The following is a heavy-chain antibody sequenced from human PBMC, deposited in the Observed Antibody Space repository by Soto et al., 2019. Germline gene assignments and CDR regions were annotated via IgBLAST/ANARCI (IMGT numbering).Heavy chain of an antibody. CDR1: GDAISITSYY. CDR3: ASTKDETLYFDY. J-gene: IGHJ4*02. D-gene: IGHD2-15*01. Sequence: QLQLQESGPGLVKPSETLSLTSTVSGDAISITSYYWGWCRQPPGKGREGIGGIHYSGSTHYNPSLQRRVTISGDASTKQFSLKLRSVTAADTAVYYCASTKDETLYFDYWGQGTLFTVSS. CDR2: IHYSGST. V-gene: IGHV4-39*01.